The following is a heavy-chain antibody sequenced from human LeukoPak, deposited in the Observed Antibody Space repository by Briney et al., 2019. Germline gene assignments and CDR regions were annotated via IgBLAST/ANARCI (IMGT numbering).Heavy chain of an antibody. CDR2: ISSSGSTT. CDR1: GFTLSDYH. J-gene: IGHJ6*03. CDR3: ARESGSEYSSSSGYYMEV. Sequence: GGSLRLSCAASGFTLSDYHMSWIRQAPGKGLEWVSYISSSGSTTYYADSVKGRFTISRDNAKNSLYLQMNSLRAEDTAVYYCARESGSEYSSSSGYYMEVWGKGTTVTVSS. V-gene: IGHV3-11*01. D-gene: IGHD6-6*01.